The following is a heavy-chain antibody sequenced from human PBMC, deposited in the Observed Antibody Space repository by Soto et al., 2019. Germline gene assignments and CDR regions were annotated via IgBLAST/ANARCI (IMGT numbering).Heavy chain of an antibody. J-gene: IGHJ6*03. CDR3: ARRRTGTEPLYYYYYMDV. Sequence: PSETLSLTCTVSGGSISSYYWSWIRQPPGKGLEWIGYIYYSGSTNYNPSLKSRVTISVDTSKNQFSLKLSSVTAADTAVYYCARRRTGTEPLYYYYYMDVWGKGTTVTVSS. V-gene: IGHV4-59*01. D-gene: IGHD1-1*01. CDR2: IYYSGST. CDR1: GGSISSYY.